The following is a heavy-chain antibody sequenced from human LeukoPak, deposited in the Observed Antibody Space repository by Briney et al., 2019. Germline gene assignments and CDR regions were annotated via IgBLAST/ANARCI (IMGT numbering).Heavy chain of an antibody. CDR1: GYTFTGYY. CDR3: ARDSTYYYGSGSYPKEDY. D-gene: IGHD3-10*01. CDR2: INPKNGGS. J-gene: IGHJ4*02. Sequence: ASVKVSCKASGYTFTGYYMHWVRQAPGQGLEWVGWINPKNGGSNYAQKLQGRVTMTTDTSTSTAYMELRSLRSDDTAVYYCARDSTYYYGSGSYPKEDYWGQGTLVTVSS. V-gene: IGHV1-2*02.